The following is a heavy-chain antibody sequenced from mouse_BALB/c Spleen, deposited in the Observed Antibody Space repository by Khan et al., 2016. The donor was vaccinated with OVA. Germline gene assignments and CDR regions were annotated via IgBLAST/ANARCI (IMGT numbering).Heavy chain of an antibody. CDR1: GYTFPSYW. J-gene: IGHJ3*01. CDR3: AMVYGGNGDDVY. CDR2: IFPGTGTT. V-gene: IGHV1S132*01. D-gene: IGHD1-1*02. Sequence: QVQLQQSGAELVKPGTSVKLSCKTSGYTFPSYWIQWVKQRPGQGLGWIGQIFPGTGTTYYNENFKAKATQTVDPSPNSAYMLIHSLTSEDSDVYFCAMVYGGNGDDVYWNQSTLATSSP.